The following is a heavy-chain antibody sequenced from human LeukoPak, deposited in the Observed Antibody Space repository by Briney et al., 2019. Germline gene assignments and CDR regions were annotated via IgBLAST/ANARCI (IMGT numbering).Heavy chain of an antibody. CDR3: AGDMCSGGSCYVYYYYGMDV. V-gene: IGHV3-33*01. J-gene: IGHJ6*04. CDR1: GFTFSSYG. CDR2: IWYDGSNK. Sequence: GGSLRLSCAASGFTFSSYGMHWVRQAPGKGLEWVAVIWYDGSNKYYADSVKGRFTISRDNSKNTLYLQLNSLRAEDTAVYYCAGDMCSGGSCYVYYYYGMDVWGKGTTVTVSS. D-gene: IGHD2-15*01.